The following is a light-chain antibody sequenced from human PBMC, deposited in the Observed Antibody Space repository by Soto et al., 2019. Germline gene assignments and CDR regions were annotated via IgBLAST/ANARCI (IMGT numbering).Light chain of an antibody. CDR1: QSISSW. Sequence: DIQMTQSPSTLSASVGDRVTITCRASQSISSWLAWYQQKPGKAPKLLIYKASSLESRVPSRFSGSGSGTEFTLTISSLQPDDFATYYCQQCNSYPWTFGQGTKVDIK. CDR2: KAS. V-gene: IGKV1-5*03. CDR3: QQCNSYPWT. J-gene: IGKJ1*01.